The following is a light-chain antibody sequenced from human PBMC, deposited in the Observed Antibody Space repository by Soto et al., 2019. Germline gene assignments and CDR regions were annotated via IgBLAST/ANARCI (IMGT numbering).Light chain of an antibody. CDR2: WAS. Sequence: DIVMTQSPDSLAVSLGERATINCKSSQSVLHSSNNKNYLSWYQQKPGQPPKLVIYWASTRGSGVPDRFSGSGSGTDFTLTISSLQAEDVAVYYCQQHYSSPWTFGQGTKVDIK. V-gene: IGKV4-1*01. J-gene: IGKJ1*01. CDR3: QQHYSSPWT. CDR1: QSVLHSSNNKNY.